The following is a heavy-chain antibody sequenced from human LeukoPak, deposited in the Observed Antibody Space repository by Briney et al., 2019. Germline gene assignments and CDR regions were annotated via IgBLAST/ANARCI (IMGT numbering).Heavy chain of an antibody. Sequence: ASVKVSCKASRYTFTNFGISWVRQAPGQQLEWMGWISDYNGNTNYAQILQGRVTMTTDTSTSTAYMELRSLRSGVTAVYYCARDWTVWRSFDIWGEGTMVTVSS. CDR1: RYTFTNFG. CDR2: ISDYNGNT. J-gene: IGHJ3*02. V-gene: IGHV1-18*01. D-gene: IGHD2-21*01. CDR3: ARDWTVWRSFDI.